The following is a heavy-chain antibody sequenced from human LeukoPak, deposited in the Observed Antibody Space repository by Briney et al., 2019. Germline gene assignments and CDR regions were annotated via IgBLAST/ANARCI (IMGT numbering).Heavy chain of an antibody. J-gene: IGHJ4*02. D-gene: IGHD1-26*01. CDR2: ISSKGYGGKK. Sequence: GGSVRLSCTASGFTFVEYSMNWFRQAPGKGLAGVGFISSKGYGGKKEYAAHVKGIFTISRDDSKTIAYLQMKSLKTEDRAGYFCTRHSGGYSEFDEWGQGTLVTVSS. V-gene: IGHV3-49*03. CDR1: GFTFVEYS. CDR3: TRHSGGYSEFDE.